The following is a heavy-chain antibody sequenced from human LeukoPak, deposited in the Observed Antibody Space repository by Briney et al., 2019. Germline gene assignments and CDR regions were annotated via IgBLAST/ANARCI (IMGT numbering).Heavy chain of an antibody. Sequence: SETLSLTCTVSGYSISSGYYWGWIRQSPGKGLEWIGSIYHGGSTYYNPSLRRRVIVSGDTSKNHFSLKMSSVTAADTAVYYCARDLASCAGDCYSDGFDYWGQGALVTVSS. CDR3: ARDLASCAGDCYSDGFDY. V-gene: IGHV4-38-2*02. D-gene: IGHD2-21*02. J-gene: IGHJ4*02. CDR2: IYHGGST. CDR1: GYSISSGYY.